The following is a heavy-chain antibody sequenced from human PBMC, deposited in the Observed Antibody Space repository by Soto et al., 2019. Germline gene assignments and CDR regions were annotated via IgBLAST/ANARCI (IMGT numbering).Heavy chain of an antibody. CDR1: GGSINSFY. CDR2: IYVTGST. CDR3: ARHMAPGGTGNFDS. J-gene: IGHJ4*02. Sequence: PSETLSLTCTVAGGSINSFYWDWFRQPPGKGLEWIGYIYVTGSTNYNPSLTSRVTISVDSSKRQFSLRLTSVSAADTAVYFCARHMAPGGTGNFDSWGQGLLVTVSS. V-gene: IGHV4-59*01. D-gene: IGHD3-10*01.